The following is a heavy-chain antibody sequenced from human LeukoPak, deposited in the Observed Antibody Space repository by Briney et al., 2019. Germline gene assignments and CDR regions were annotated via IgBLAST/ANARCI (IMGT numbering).Heavy chain of an antibody. CDR2: ITRSGIK. Sequence: GGSLRLSRAASGFTFSSSDMNWVRQAPGKGLELVSHITRSGIKYYADSVKGRFTISRDNAKNSLYLQMNSLRAEDTAVYYCAKEGSSPSDYWGQGTLVTVSS. D-gene: IGHD6-13*01. V-gene: IGHV3-48*03. CDR1: GFTFSSSD. CDR3: AKEGSSPSDY. J-gene: IGHJ4*02.